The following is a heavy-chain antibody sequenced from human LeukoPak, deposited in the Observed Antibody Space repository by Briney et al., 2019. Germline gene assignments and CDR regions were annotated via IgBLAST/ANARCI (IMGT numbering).Heavy chain of an antibody. V-gene: IGHV3-30*03. Sequence: GRSLRLSCAASGFPFSSYGMHWVRQAPGKGLEWVALISYDGNSKYYADSAKGRFTISRDNSKNTLYLQMNSLRAEDTAVFYCAGGQYYFDYLGQGTLVTVSS. J-gene: IGHJ4*02. CDR3: AGGQYYFDY. CDR1: GFPFSSYG. CDR2: ISYDGNSK. D-gene: IGHD2-15*01.